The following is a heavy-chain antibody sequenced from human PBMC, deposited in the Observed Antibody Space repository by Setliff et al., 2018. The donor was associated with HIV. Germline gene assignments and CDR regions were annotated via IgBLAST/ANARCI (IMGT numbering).Heavy chain of an antibody. CDR3: ARVETTVRGATYAMDV. V-gene: IGHV4-59*11. Sequence: PSETLSLTCTVSGGSIGSHYWSWIRQARGKGLEWIGTMYFSGNARPSPSLKSRVTISTDTSKNPLSLNLTSVTAADTAVYYCARVETTVRGATYAMDVWGQGTTVTVSS. CDR1: GGSIGSHY. J-gene: IGHJ6*02. CDR2: MYFSGNA. D-gene: IGHD3-10*01.